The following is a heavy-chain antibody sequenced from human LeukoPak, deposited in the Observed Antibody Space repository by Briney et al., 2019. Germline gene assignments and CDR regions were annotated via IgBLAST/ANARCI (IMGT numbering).Heavy chain of an antibody. CDR3: AKGGSLLRDPYHY. CDR1: GFTFSNYA. D-gene: IGHD3-22*01. V-gene: IGHV3-23*01. CDR2: ISAFGGGT. J-gene: IGHJ4*02. Sequence: GGSLRLSCAASGFTFSNYAMSWVRQAPGKGLEWVSVISAFGGGTYYADSVKGRFTISRDNSKHTLYVHMNSLRGEDTAVYYCAKGGSLLRDPYHYWGQGTLVTVSS.